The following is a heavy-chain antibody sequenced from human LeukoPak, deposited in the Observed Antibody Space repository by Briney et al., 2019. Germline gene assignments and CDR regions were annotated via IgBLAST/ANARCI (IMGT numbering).Heavy chain of an antibody. V-gene: IGHV3-73*01. D-gene: IGHD1-26*01. CDR1: GFTYSGSA. CDR3: TRHRSGSSSTNWFDP. J-gene: IGHJ5*02. Sequence: GGSLRLXCAASGFTYSGSAMHWVRLASGKGLESVGRIRSKANSYATAYAASVKGRFTISRDDSKNTAYLQMNSLKTEDTAVYYCTRHRSGSSSTNWFDPWGQGTLVTVSS. CDR2: IRSKANSYAT.